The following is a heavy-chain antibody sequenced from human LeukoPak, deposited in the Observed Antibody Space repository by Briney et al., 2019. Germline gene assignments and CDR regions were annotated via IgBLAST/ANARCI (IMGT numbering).Heavy chain of an antibody. CDR1: GFTSSTHA. J-gene: IGHJ6*03. V-gene: IGHV3-33*06. Sequence: GGSLRLSCAASGFTSSTHAMHWVRQAPGKGLEWLAIIWSDGSNKFYSDSVKGRFTLSRDNSKNTVYLQMDSLRAEDTAVYYCAKMRGQYYHSYYMDAWGKGTTVTVSS. CDR3: AKMRGQYYHSYYMDA. CDR2: IWSDGSNK.